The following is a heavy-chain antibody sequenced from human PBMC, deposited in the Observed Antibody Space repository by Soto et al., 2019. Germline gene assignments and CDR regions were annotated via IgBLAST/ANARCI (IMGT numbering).Heavy chain of an antibody. CDR1: GYTFTSYG. D-gene: IGHD6-13*01. Sequence: ASVKVSCKASGYTFTSYGISWVRQAPGQGLEWMGWISAYNGNTNYAQKFQGRVTMTTDTSTSKAYMELRNLRSDDTAVYYCASAGTAMGYYYYMDVWGKGTTVTVSS. CDR2: ISAYNGNT. J-gene: IGHJ6*03. CDR3: ASAGTAMGYYYYMDV. V-gene: IGHV1-18*01.